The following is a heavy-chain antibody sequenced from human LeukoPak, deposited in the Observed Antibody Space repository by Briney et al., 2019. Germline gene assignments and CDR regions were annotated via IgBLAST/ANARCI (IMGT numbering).Heavy chain of an antibody. J-gene: IGHJ4*02. D-gene: IGHD3-10*01. CDR2: ISYDGSNK. V-gene: IGHV3-30-3*01. Sequence: GGSLRLSCAASGFTFSSYATHWVRQAPGKGLEWVAVISYDGSNKYYADSVKGRFTISRDNSKNTLYLQMNSLRAEDTAAYYCARDRLWFGELLPSDYWGQGTLVTVSS. CDR3: ARDRLWFGELLPSDY. CDR1: GFTFSSYA.